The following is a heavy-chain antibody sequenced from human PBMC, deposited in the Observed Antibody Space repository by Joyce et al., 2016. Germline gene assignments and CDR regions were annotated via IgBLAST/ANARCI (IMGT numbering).Heavy chain of an antibody. Sequence: QVQLQESGPGLVRPSEPLSLTCDVSGGSISSYSWSWIRQPPGSGLQWVGYITNSGSTNYNPSLKSRVTISLDTPRRQFSLRLTSVTAADTAVYFCARVGRWWAHDYWGQGTLVSVSS. CDR1: GGSISSYS. J-gene: IGHJ4*02. CDR2: ITNSGST. D-gene: IGHD2-15*01. V-gene: IGHV4-59*01. CDR3: ARVGRWWAHDY.